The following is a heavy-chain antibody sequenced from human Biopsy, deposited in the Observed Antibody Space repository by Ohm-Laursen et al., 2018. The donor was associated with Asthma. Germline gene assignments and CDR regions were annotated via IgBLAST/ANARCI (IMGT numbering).Heavy chain of an antibody. CDR3: ARVKDGYNFDY. J-gene: IGHJ4*02. CDR1: GGSISSGGYS. CDR2: IYHSGST. Sequence: SQTLSLTWAVSGGSISSGGYSWSWIRQPPGKGLEWIGYIYHSGSTYYNPSLKSRVTISVDRSKNQFSLKLSSVTAADTAVHYCARVKDGYNFDYWGQGTLVTVSS. V-gene: IGHV4-30-2*01. D-gene: IGHD5-24*01.